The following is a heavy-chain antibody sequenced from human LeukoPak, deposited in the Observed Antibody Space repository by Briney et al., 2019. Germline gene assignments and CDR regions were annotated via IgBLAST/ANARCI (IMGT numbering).Heavy chain of an antibody. J-gene: IGHJ4*02. CDR2: ISSNGGST. V-gene: IGHV3-64*01. CDR3: ARGGVDHIFYDSSGYHY. Sequence: GGTLRLSCAVSGFTFSSYAMHWVRQAPGKGLEYVSAISSNGGSTYYANSVKGRLTISRENSKNTLYLQMGSLRAEDMAVYYCARGGVDHIFYDSSGYHYWGQGTLVTVSS. D-gene: IGHD3-22*01. CDR1: GFTFSSYA.